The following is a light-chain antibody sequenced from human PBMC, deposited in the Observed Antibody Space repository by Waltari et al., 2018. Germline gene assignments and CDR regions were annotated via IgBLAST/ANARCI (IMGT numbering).Light chain of an antibody. CDR2: GAS. CDR3: QHYSNWPPWT. CDR1: QSISIN. V-gene: IGKV3-15*01. J-gene: IGKJ1*01. Sequence: EIVMTQSPATLSVSPGESATLSCRASQSISINLPWYQHKPGQAPRLLIYGASTRATGIPSRFSGSGSGTEFTLTISSLQSEDFAVYYCQHYSNWPPWTFGQGTKVEMK.